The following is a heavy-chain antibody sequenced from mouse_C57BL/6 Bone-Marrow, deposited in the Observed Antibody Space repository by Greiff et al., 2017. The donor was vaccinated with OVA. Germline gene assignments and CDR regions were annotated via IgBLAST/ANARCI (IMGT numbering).Heavy chain of an antibody. V-gene: IGHV1-64*01. CDR3: ARGGAGTGAMDY. CDR1: GYTFTSYW. J-gene: IGHJ4*01. Sequence: QVQLQQPGAELVKPGASVKLSCKASGYTFTSYWMHWVKQRPGQGLEWIGMIHPNSGSTNYNEKFKSKATLTVDKSSSTAYMQLSSLTSEDSAVYYCARGGAGTGAMDYWGQGTSVTVSS. CDR2: IHPNSGST. D-gene: IGHD3-1*01.